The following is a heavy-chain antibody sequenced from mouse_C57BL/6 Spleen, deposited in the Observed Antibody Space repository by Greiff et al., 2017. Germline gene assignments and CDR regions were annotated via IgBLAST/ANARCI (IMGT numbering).Heavy chain of an antibody. Sequence: VQLQQSGAELVRPGASVKLSCTASGFNIKDDYMHWVKQRPEQGLEWIGWIDPENGDTEYASKFQGKATITADTSSNTAYLQLSSLTSEDTAVYYCTVPFTTVVAFDYWGQGTTLTVSS. CDR3: TVPFTTVVAFDY. CDR2: IDPENGDT. V-gene: IGHV14-4*01. J-gene: IGHJ2*01. D-gene: IGHD1-1*01. CDR1: GFNIKDDY.